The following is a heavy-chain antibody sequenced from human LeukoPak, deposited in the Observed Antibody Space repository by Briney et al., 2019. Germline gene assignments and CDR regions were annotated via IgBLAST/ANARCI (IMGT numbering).Heavy chain of an antibody. D-gene: IGHD3-3*01. CDR3: ARRGSEWNSYFYPMDA. V-gene: IGHV3-23*01. J-gene: IGHJ6*02. Sequence: PGSSLRLSCAASGFTFRIYAMSWVRQAPGKGLEWVSGISGSDASTFCADSVMGRFTISRDNSMNTLYLQMNNVRAEDAAIYFCARRGSEWNSYFYPMDAWGQGTTVTVSS. CDR2: ISGSDAST. CDR1: GFTFRIYA.